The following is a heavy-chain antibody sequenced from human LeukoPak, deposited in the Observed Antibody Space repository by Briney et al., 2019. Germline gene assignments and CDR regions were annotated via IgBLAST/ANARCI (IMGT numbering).Heavy chain of an antibody. CDR3: ARTSGGDFDY. CDR2: TYYRSKWYN. CDR1: GDSVSSNTAT. V-gene: IGHV6-1*01. D-gene: IGHD3-10*01. Sequence: SQTLSLTCAISGDSVSSNTATWNWIRQSPSRGLEWLGRTYYRSKWYNDYAVYVKSRITINTDTSKNPFSLQLNSVTPEGTAVYYCARTSGGDFDYWGQGTLVTVSS. J-gene: IGHJ4*02.